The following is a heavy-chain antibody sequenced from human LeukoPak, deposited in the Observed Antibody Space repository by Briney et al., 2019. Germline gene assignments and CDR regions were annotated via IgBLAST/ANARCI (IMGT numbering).Heavy chain of an antibody. CDR3: ARDQEGFDY. V-gene: IGHV1-46*01. CDR1: GYTFTSNY. CDR2: NYPRDGST. J-gene: IGHJ4*02. Sequence: GASVKVSCKASGYTFTSNYIHWVRQAPGQGLEWMGMNYPRDGSTSYAQKFQGRVTVTRDTSTSTVHMELSGLRSEDTAVYYCARDQEGFDYWGQGTLVTVSS.